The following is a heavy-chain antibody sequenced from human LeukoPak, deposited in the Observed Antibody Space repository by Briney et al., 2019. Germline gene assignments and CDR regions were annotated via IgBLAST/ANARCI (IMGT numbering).Heavy chain of an antibody. Sequence: GGSLRLSCAASGFTFSSYAMSWVRQAPGKGLEWVSGTSGSGGSTYYAGSVKGRFTISRDNSKNTLYLQMNSLRAEDTAVYYCAKPHCSSTSCPFGFYYGMDVWGQGTTVTVSS. CDR2: TSGSGGST. CDR1: GFTFSSYA. V-gene: IGHV3-23*01. J-gene: IGHJ6*02. CDR3: AKPHCSSTSCPFGFYYGMDV. D-gene: IGHD2-2*01.